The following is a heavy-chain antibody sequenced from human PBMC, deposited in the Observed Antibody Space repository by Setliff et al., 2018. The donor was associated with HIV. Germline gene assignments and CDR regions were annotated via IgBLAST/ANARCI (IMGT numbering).Heavy chain of an antibody. CDR1: GGSFSGYY. D-gene: IGHD3-22*01. V-gene: IGHV4-34*01. CDR3: ARGFSGHYSFTGYMDV. CDR2: INHSGST. J-gene: IGHJ6*03. Sequence: ASETLSLTCAVYGGSFSGYYWNWIRQPPGKGLEWIGEINHSGSTKYKPSLKSRVTISVDTSKKQFSLKLSSVTAADTAVYYCARGFSGHYSFTGYMDVWGKGTTVTVSS.